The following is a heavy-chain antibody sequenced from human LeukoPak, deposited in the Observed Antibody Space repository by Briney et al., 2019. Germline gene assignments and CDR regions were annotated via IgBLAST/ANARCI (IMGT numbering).Heavy chain of an antibody. CDR3: ARDLGYNYDYTLDY. CDR1: GFTFSSYA. V-gene: IGHV3-23*01. J-gene: IGHJ4*02. Sequence: GGSLRLSCAASGFTFSSYAMSWVRQAPGKGLEWVSAISGSGGSTYYADSVKGRFTISRDNSKNTLYLQMNSLRAEDTAVYYCARDLGYNYDYTLDYWGQGTLVTVSS. CDR2: ISGSGGST. D-gene: IGHD5-18*01.